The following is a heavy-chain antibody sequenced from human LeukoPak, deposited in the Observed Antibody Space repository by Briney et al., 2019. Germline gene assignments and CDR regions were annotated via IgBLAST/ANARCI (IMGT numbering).Heavy chain of an antibody. D-gene: IGHD3-10*01. V-gene: IGHV4-39*01. J-gene: IGHJ3*02. CDR3: ARRELLSTPDAFDI. Sequence: PSETLSLTCTVSGGSVSNGSYYWGWIRQPPGKGLEWIGSIYHSGSTYYNPSLKSRATISVDTSKNQFSLKLRSVTAADTAVYYCARRELLSTPDAFDIWGQGTMVTVSS. CDR1: GGSVSNGSYY. CDR2: IYHSGST.